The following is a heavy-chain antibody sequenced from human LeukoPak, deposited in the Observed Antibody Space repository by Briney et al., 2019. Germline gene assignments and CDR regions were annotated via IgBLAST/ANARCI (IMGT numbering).Heavy chain of an antibody. D-gene: IGHD1-1*01. J-gene: IGHJ6*02. CDR3: ANGRAPGRPVDYYHYGMDV. Sequence: GGSLRLSCTATGFTISSYVMHWVRQAPGKGLEWVALISYDGSNEYYGDSVKGRFTISRDISKNTLFLQMNSLRAEDTAVYYCANGRAPGRPVDYYHYGMDVWGQGTTVTVSS. CDR1: GFTISSYV. CDR2: ISYDGSNE. V-gene: IGHV3-30*18.